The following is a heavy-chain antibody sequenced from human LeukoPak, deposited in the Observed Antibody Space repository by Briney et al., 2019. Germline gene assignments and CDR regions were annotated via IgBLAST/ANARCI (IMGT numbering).Heavy chain of an antibody. CDR2: VRSKSSGKTT. Sequence: PGESLRLSCAASGFALSDVWMTWVRQAPGKGLEWVGRVRSKSSGKTTEYAAPVKGRFSISKDDSKNTLFLEMNSLKTEDTAIYYCTSIPPGYCRSGTCGSHDYWGQGTLVTVSS. CDR1: GFALSDVW. D-gene: IGHD2-15*01. J-gene: IGHJ4*02. CDR3: TSIPPGYCRSGTCGSHDY. V-gene: IGHV3-15*01.